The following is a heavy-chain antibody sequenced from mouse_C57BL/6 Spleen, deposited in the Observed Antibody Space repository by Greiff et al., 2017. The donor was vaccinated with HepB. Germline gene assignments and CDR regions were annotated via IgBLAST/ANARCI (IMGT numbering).Heavy chain of an antibody. CDR3: ARGITTEYYYAMDY. J-gene: IGHJ4*01. Sequence: QVQLQQPGAELVMPGASVKLSCKASGYTFTSYWMHWVKQRPGQGLEWIGEIDPSDTYTNYNQKFKGKSTLTVDKSSSTAYMQLSTLTSEDSAVYYCARGITTEYYYAMDYWGQGTSVTASS. D-gene: IGHD2-4*01. CDR1: GYTFTSYW. CDR2: IDPSDTYT. V-gene: IGHV1-69*01.